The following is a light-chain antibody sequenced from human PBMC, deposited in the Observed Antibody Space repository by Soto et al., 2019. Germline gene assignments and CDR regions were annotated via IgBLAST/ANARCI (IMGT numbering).Light chain of an antibody. CDR3: QQYGDSYT. Sequence: EVVLTQSPGTLSLSPGERATLSCRASQSVSSSYLAWYQQKPGQAPRLLIYGASIRATGIPDRFSGSGSGTDFTLTISRLEPEGFAVYYCQQYGDSYTFGQGTKLEIK. V-gene: IGKV3-20*01. CDR1: QSVSSSY. J-gene: IGKJ2*01. CDR2: GAS.